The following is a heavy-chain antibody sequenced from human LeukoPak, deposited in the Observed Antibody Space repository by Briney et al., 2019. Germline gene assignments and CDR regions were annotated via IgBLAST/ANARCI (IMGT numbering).Heavy chain of an antibody. CDR2: IYSGGST. CDR1: GFTVSSNY. V-gene: IGHV3-53*01. Sequence: PGGSLRLSCAASGFTVSSNYMSWVRQAPGRGLEWVSVIYSGGSTYYADSVEGRFTISRDNSKNMLYLQMNSLRAEDTAVYYCARTIVVDGFTDYFDYWGQGTLVSVSS. CDR3: ARTIVVDGFTDYFDY. J-gene: IGHJ4*02. D-gene: IGHD3-22*01.